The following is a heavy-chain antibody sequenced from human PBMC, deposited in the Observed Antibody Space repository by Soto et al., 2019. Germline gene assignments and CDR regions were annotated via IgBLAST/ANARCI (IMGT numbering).Heavy chain of an antibody. J-gene: IGHJ4*02. CDR3: ARRMAAGMYFDF. CDR2: IHYSGST. V-gene: IGHV4-59*01. CDR1: GGSINSYY. Sequence: SETLSLPCTVSGGSINSYYWTWIRQPPGKGLEWMGYIHYSGSTNYNPYLMSRVTISVDTAKHQFSLKLNSVSAADTAVYYCARRMAAGMYFDFWGQGTLVTVSS. D-gene: IGHD6-13*01.